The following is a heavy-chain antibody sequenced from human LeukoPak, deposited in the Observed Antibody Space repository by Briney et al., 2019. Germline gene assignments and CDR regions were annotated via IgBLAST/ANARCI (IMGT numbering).Heavy chain of an antibody. CDR1: GFTFSSYS. J-gene: IGHJ1*01. V-gene: IGHV3-21*01. CDR3: AIDPAIRCSAGTCYSTEYFHL. CDR2: ISSSSSYI. Sequence: GGSLRLSCAASGFTFSSYSMNWVRQAPGKGLEWVSSISSSSSYIYYADSVKGRFTISRDNSKNIVYLQMNSLRPEDTALYYCAIDPAIRCSAGTCYSTEYFHLWGQGTLVTVSS. D-gene: IGHD2-21*01.